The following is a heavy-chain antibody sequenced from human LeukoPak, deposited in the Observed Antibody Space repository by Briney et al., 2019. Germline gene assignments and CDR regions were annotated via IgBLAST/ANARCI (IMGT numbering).Heavy chain of an antibody. Sequence: GGSLRLSCAASGFTFSSYAMSWVRQVPGKGLEWVSAIGGAGGSTYYADSVRGRFTISRDDSKNTLYLQMNGLRAEDTAVYFCAKDPFRFTSRSGAYYFDYWGQGTLVTVSS. J-gene: IGHJ4*02. V-gene: IGHV3-23*01. D-gene: IGHD6-13*01. CDR3: AKDPFRFTSRSGAYYFDY. CDR1: GFTFSSYA. CDR2: IGGAGGST.